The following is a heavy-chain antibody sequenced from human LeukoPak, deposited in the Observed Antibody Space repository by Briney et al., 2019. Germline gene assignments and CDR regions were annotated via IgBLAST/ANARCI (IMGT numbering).Heavy chain of an antibody. D-gene: IGHD3-10*01. CDR2: IYGDDET. J-gene: IGHJ6*02. CDR3: AKGHGYGSGSYNFYYYYGMDV. Sequence: GGSLRLSCAASGFTITTNYMNWVRQAPGKGLEWVSVIYGDDETNYADSVKGRFTISRDNSKNTLYLQMNSLRAEDTAVYYCAKGHGYGSGSYNFYYYYGMDVWGQGTTVTVSS. CDR1: GFTITTNY. V-gene: IGHV3-66*02.